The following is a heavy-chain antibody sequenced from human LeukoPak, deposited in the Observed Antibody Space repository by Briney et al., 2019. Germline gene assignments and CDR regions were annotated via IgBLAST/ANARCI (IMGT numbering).Heavy chain of an antibody. CDR1: GFTFSSYA. CDR3: AKVHRAYDYDSGSYYDSGFDY. J-gene: IGHJ4*02. Sequence: PGGSLRLSCAASGFTFSSYAMSWVRQAPGKGLEWVSNISGSGGSTYYADSVKGRFTISRDNSKNTLYLQMNSLRAGDTAIYYCAKVHRAYDYDSGSYYDSGFDYWGQGTLVTVSS. D-gene: IGHD3-10*01. CDR2: ISGSGGST. V-gene: IGHV3-23*01.